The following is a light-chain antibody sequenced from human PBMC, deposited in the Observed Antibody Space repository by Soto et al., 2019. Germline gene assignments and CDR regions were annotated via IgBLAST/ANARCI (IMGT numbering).Light chain of an antibody. CDR1: SSNIRSNT. CDR2: SNN. Sequence: QSVLTQQPSAYGTTGQRVTLSWSGSSSNIRSNTVNWYQQLPGTAHKLLIYSNNQRPSGVPDRFSGSKSGTSASLAISVLQCEGEAYYYWSAWADSLNGWVFGGGTKLTV. CDR3: SAWADSLNGWV. V-gene: IGLV1-44*01. J-gene: IGLJ3*02.